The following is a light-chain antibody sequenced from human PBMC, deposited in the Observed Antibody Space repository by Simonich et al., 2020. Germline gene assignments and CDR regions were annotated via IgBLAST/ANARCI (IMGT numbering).Light chain of an antibody. J-gene: IGKJ5*01. CDR2: DAS. Sequence: EIVLTQSPATLSLSPGERATLSCRASQSVSSYLAWYQQKPGQAPRLLIYDASNRATGIPARFSGSGSGTDFTLTISSREPEDFAVYYCQQRSNWPITFGQGPRLEIK. CDR1: QSVSSY. CDR3: QQRSNWPIT. V-gene: IGKV3-11*01.